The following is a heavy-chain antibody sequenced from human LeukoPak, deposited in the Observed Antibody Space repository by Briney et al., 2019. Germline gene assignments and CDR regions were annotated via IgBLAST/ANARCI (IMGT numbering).Heavy chain of an antibody. Sequence: PGGSLRLSCAASGFTFSGYGMHWVRQAPGKGLEWVAFIRYDGSNKYYADSVKGRFTISRDNSKNTLYLQMNSLRAEDTAVYYCAKVVSYYDSRDDYWGQGTLVTVSS. V-gene: IGHV3-30*02. D-gene: IGHD3-22*01. CDR2: IRYDGSNK. J-gene: IGHJ4*02. CDR1: GFTFSGYG. CDR3: AKVVSYYDSRDDY.